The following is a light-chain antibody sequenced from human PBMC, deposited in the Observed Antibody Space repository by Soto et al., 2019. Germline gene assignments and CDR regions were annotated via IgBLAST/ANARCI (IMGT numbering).Light chain of an antibody. Sequence: DIQMTQSPSSLSASVGDRVTITCRASQSFSSYLNWYQQKPGKAPKLLIYAASRLQSGVPSRFSGSGSGTDFTLTISILQPDDFATYYCQQSYSSPFTFGPGTKVDIK. V-gene: IGKV1-39*01. J-gene: IGKJ3*01. CDR1: QSFSSY. CDR2: AAS. CDR3: QQSYSSPFT.